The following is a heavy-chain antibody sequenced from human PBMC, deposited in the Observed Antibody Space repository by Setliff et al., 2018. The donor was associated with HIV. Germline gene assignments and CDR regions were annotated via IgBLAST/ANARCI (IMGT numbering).Heavy chain of an antibody. Sequence: SVKVSCKGFGGTFSTYSLSWVRQAPGQGLEWMGGIIPIFGKTNYAQKFQGRVTITADKSTTTAFMDLSGLRSEATAVYYCAENRSPSIFSAPTNAFDIWGQGTMVTV. CDR3: AENRSPSIFSAPTNAFDI. CDR1: GGTFSTYS. CDR2: IIPIFGKT. D-gene: IGHD3-9*01. V-gene: IGHV1-69*06. J-gene: IGHJ3*02.